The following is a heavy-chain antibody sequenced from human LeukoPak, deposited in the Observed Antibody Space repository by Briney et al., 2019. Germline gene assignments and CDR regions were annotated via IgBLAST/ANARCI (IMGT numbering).Heavy chain of an antibody. CDR1: GGSISSGSYS. D-gene: IGHD6-19*01. V-gene: IGHV4-30-2*01. CDR2: IYHSGNT. CDR3: ARHGIAVAVGDWFDP. J-gene: IGHJ5*02. Sequence: PSETLSLTCAVSGGSISSGSYSWSWIRQPPGKGLEWIGSIYHSGNTYYNPSLKSRVTISEDRSKNQFSLRLSSVTAADTAVYYCARHGIAVAVGDWFDPWGQGTLVTVSS.